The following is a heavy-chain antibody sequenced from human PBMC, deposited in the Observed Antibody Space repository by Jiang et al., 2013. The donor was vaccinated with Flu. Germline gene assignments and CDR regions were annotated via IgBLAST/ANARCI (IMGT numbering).Heavy chain of an antibody. CDR3: ARIQLWGLKEEDNWFDP. D-gene: IGHD5-18*01. Sequence: GAEVKKPGESLRISCKGSGYSFTSYWISWVRQMPGKGLEWMGRIDPSDSYTNYSPSFQGHVTISADKSISTAYLQWSSLKASDTAMYYCARIQLWGLKEEDNWFDPWGQGTLVTVSS. J-gene: IGHJ5*02. CDR1: GYSFTSYW. CDR2: IDPSDSYT. V-gene: IGHV5-10-1*01.